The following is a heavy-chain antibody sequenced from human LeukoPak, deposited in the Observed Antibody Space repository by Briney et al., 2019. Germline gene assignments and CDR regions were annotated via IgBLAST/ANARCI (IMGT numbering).Heavy chain of an antibody. V-gene: IGHV3-30-3*02. CDR1: GFTFSSYA. J-gene: IGHJ4*02. Sequence: GGSLRLSCAASGFTFSSYAMHWVRQAPGKGLEWVAVISYDGSNKYYADSVKGRFTISRDNSKNTLYLQMNSLRAEDTAVYYCAKTGSPWYYFDYWGQGTLVTVSS. CDR2: ISYDGSNK. CDR3: AKTGSPWYYFDY. D-gene: IGHD3-10*01.